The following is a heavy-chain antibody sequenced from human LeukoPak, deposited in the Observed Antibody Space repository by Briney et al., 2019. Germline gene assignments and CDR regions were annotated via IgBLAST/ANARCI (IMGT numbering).Heavy chain of an antibody. V-gene: IGHV3-7*03. D-gene: IGHD3-16*01. J-gene: IGHJ6*02. Sequence: GGSLRLSCAASGFTFSSYWMNWARQAPGKGLEWVASINHNGNVNYYVDSVKGRFTISRDNAKNSLYLQMSNLRAEDTAVYFCARGGGLDVWGQGTTITVSS. CDR3: ARGGGLDV. CDR2: INHNGNVN. CDR1: GFTFSSYW.